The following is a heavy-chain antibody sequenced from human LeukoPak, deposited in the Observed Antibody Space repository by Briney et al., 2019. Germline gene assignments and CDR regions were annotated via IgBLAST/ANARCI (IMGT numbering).Heavy chain of an antibody. D-gene: IGHD3-3*01. J-gene: IGHJ4*02. CDR2: FDPEDGET. Sequence: ASVKVSCKVSGYTLTELSMHWVRQAPGKGLEWMGGFDPEDGETIYAQKFQGRVTMTEDTSTDTAYMELSSLRSEDTAVYYCATEPNGRFLEWLLPFDYWGQGTLVTVSS. CDR3: ATEPNGRFLEWLLPFDY. CDR1: GYTLTELS. V-gene: IGHV1-24*01.